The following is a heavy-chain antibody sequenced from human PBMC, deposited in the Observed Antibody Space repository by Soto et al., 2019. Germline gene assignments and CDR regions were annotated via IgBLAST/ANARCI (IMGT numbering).Heavy chain of an antibody. CDR2: IIPDFGTP. D-gene: IGHD5-12*01. Sequence: QVQLVQSGTEVKKPGSSVRVSCRSSGGTFGTYNINWLRQAPGQGLEWMGGIIPDFGTPTYAQKFQGRVTITADESTITAYLDLSSLRSDDTAIYYCARNSPLATYYSGLDVWGQGTSVTVSS. J-gene: IGHJ6*02. V-gene: IGHV1-69*01. CDR1: GGTFGTYN. CDR3: ARNSPLATYYSGLDV.